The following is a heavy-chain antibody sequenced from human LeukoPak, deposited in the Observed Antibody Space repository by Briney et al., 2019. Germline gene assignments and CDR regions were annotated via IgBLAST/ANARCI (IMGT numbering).Heavy chain of an antibody. D-gene: IGHD4-11*01. J-gene: IGHJ4*02. CDR2: IDPSDSYT. V-gene: IGHV5-10-1*01. CDR3: ARSAYSKSGLAY. CDR1: GYSLTSYW. Sequence: GESLKISCQGSGYSLTSYWITWVRQMPGKGLERMGTIDPSDSYTNYSPSFQGHVTISADKSISTAYVQWSSLKASDTAMYFCARSAYSKSGLAYWGQGTLVTVSS.